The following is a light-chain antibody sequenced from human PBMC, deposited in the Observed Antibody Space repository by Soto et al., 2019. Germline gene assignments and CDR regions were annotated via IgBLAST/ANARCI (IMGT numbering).Light chain of an antibody. CDR1: QSVSNS. Sequence: DIQMTQSPSSLSASVGDRVTITCRASQSVSNSLNWYQQKPGNAPKVLIYAASNLQSGVPSRFSGSGSGTDFTLTINSLQPEDFATYYCQQSYTTPYTFGQGTKLEIK. J-gene: IGKJ2*01. CDR3: QQSYTTPYT. V-gene: IGKV1-39*01. CDR2: AAS.